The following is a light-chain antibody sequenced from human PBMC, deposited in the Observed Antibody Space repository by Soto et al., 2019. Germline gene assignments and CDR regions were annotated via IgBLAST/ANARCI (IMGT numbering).Light chain of an antibody. Sequence: DIQMTQSPSSLSASIGDRVTSTCRASQGISNYLAWYQQRPVKVPKLLIYAASTFQSGVPYRFSCSGSGTFYTLSISNLHHQDVSTYYCQNLDSAAFTFGTGTKVDIK. CDR2: AAS. J-gene: IGKJ3*01. V-gene: IGKV1-27*01. CDR1: QGISNY. CDR3: QNLDSAAFT.